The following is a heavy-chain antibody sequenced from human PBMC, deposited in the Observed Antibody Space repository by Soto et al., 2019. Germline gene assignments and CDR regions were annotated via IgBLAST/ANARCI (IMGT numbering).Heavy chain of an antibody. V-gene: IGHV1-69*01. J-gene: IGHJ4*02. Sequence: ASGGTCTSYAISWVRRAPGQGLEWMGGIIPIFGTANYAQKFQGRVTITADESTSTAYMELSSLRSEDTAVYYCAREARTHFHYWGQGTLVTVSS. D-gene: IGHD6-6*01. CDR1: GGTCTSYA. CDR2: IIPIFGTA. CDR3: AREARTHFHY.